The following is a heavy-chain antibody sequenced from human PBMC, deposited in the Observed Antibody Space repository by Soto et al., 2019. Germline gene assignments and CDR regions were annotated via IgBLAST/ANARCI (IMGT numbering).Heavy chain of an antibody. CDR1: GFTFSSYA. CDR2: ISGSGGST. Sequence: GGSLRLSCAASGFTFSSYAMSWVRQAPGKGLEWVSAISGSGGSTYYADSVKGRFTISRDNSKNTLYLQMNSLRAEDTAVYYCAKVQTSCYNLCYYYGMDVWGQGTTVTVSS. CDR3: AKVQTSCYNLCYYYGMDV. V-gene: IGHV3-23*01. J-gene: IGHJ6*02. D-gene: IGHD2-2*02.